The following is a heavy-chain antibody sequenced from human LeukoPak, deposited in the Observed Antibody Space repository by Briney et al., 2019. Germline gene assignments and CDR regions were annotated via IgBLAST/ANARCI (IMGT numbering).Heavy chain of an antibody. Sequence: GESLKISCKGSGYIFTSYWIAWVRQMPGKGLEWMGIIYPADSDTRYSPSFQGQVTISADRSINTAYLQWSSLKASDTAMYYCARPEKQYSSGWDAFDIWGQGTMVTVSS. CDR2: IYPADSDT. J-gene: IGHJ3*02. CDR3: ARPEKQYSSGWDAFDI. D-gene: IGHD6-19*01. V-gene: IGHV5-51*01. CDR1: GYIFTSYW.